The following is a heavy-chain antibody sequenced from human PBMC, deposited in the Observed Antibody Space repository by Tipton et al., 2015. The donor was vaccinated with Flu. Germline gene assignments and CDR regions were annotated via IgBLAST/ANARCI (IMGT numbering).Heavy chain of an antibody. CDR3: ARTHWSGYQYYMDF. D-gene: IGHD2-2*01. Sequence: TLSLTCTVSVGSINGYYWSWVRQPPGKGLECLGFMYGSGTNSIPFRKSRVTISVDTSKNQFSLRLSSVTTAGTPVYYCARTHWSGYQYYMDFWGKGTSVTVSS. CDR1: VGSINGYY. V-gene: IGHV4-59*01. CDR2: MYGSGT. J-gene: IGHJ6*03.